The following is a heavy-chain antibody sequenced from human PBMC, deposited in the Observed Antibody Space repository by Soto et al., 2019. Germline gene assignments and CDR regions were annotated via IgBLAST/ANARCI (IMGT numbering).Heavy chain of an antibody. Sequence: QLQLQESGSGLVKPSQTLSLTCAVSGGSISSGGYSWSWIRQPPGKGLEWIGYIYHSGSTYYHPSLKSRVTISVDRSKNQFSLKLSSVTAADTAVYYCARGAEGYCISTSCYELSYWGQGTLVTVSS. V-gene: IGHV4-30-2*01. CDR3: ARGAEGYCISTSCYELSY. J-gene: IGHJ4*02. D-gene: IGHD2-2*01. CDR2: IYHSGST. CDR1: GGSISSGGYS.